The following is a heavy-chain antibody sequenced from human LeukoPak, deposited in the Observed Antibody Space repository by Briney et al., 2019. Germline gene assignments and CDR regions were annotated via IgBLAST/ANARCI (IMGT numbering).Heavy chain of an antibody. J-gene: IGHJ4*02. CDR1: GGSISSSSYY. CDR3: ARRQYDFWSGYPRPFDY. Sequence: PSETLSLTCTVSGGSISSSSYYWGWIRQPPGKGLEWFGSIYYSGSTYYNPSLKSRVTISVDTSKNQFSLKLSSVTAADTAVYYCARRQYDFWSGYPRPFDYWGQGTLVTVSS. D-gene: IGHD3-3*01. CDR2: IYYSGST. V-gene: IGHV4-39*01.